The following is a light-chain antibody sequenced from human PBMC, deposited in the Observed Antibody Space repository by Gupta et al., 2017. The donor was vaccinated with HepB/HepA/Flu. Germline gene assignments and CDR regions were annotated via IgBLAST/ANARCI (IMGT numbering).Light chain of an antibody. CDR3: QRLNSYPQGLT. CDR2: AAS. V-gene: IGKV1-9*01. Sequence: DVQLTPSPSFLSASVGYRVTITCRASQGISSYLAWYQQKPGKAPRLLIYAASTLQSGVPSRFSGSGSGTEFTLTISSLQPEDFATYYCQRLNSYPQGLTFGGGTKVEIK. J-gene: IGKJ4*01. CDR1: QGISSY.